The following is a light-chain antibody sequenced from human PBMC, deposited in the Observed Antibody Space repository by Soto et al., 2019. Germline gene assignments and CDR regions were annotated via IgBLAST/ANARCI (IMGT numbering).Light chain of an antibody. V-gene: IGKV3D-20*02. CDR2: GAS. CDR1: QSVSSSY. J-gene: IGKJ3*01. Sequence: EIVLTQSPGTLSLSPGERATLSCRASQSVSSSYLAWYQQKPGQAPRLLIYGASSRATGIPDRFSGSGSGTDFTLTISRLEPEDFAVYYCQQRNNWPTFGPGTKVDIK. CDR3: QQRNNWPT.